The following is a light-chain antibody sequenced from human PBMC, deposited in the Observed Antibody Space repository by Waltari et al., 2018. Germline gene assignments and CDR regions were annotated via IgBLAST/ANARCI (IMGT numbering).Light chain of an antibody. V-gene: IGLV3-21*04. CDR2: YEN. Sequence: SYVLPQPPSVSVAPGKTARVTCGGDNIEATSVHWYQQKAGQAPVLFVFYENDRPAGMPERCSGSISGNTATLTISRVEVGDEADYYCQVWDNSRDQVVFGGGTKLAVL. J-gene: IGLJ3*02. CDR3: QVWDNSRDQVV. CDR1: NIEATS.